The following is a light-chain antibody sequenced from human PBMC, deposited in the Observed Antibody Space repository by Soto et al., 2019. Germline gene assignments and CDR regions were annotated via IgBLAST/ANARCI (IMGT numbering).Light chain of an antibody. Sequence: IQMTQSPSTLSASVGDRVTLTCRGSQSINAWLAWYQQKPGKAPKLLIYDASSLQSGVPSRFSGSGSGTEFTLTISGLQPDDFATYYCQHYNIYSPWTFGQGTKVDIK. CDR2: DAS. J-gene: IGKJ1*01. CDR1: QSINAW. CDR3: QHYNIYSPWT. V-gene: IGKV1-5*01.